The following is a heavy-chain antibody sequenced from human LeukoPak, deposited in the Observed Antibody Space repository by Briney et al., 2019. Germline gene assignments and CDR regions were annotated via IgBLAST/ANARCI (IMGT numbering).Heavy chain of an antibody. D-gene: IGHD5-18*01. CDR3: ARDRGYSYGYVGNWFDP. J-gene: IGHJ5*02. V-gene: IGHV4-4*02. Sequence: PSETLSLTCTVSGGSISSSNWWGWVRQPPGKGLECIGEIYHSGTTNYNPSLKSRVTISVDKSKNQFSLKLSSVTAADTAVYYCARDRGYSYGYVGNWFDPWGQGTLVTVSS. CDR1: GGSISSSNW. CDR2: IYHSGTT.